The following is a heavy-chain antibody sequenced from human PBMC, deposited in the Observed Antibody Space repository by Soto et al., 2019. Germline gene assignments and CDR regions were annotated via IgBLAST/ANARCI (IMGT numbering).Heavy chain of an antibody. CDR1: GYIFTSYG. J-gene: IGHJ6*02. D-gene: IGHD3-9*01. Sequence: ASVKVSCKASGYIFTSYGISWVRQAPGQGLEWMGWISAYNGNTNYAQKLQGRVTMTTDTSTSTAYMELRSLRSDDTAVYYCARDLGYDIADYYYYGMDVWGQGTTVTVSS. CDR3: ARDLGYDIADYYYYGMDV. CDR2: ISAYNGNT. V-gene: IGHV1-18*01.